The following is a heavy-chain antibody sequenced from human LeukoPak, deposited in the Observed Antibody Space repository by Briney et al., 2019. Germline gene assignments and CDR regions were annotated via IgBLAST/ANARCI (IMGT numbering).Heavy chain of an antibody. Sequence: GGFLRLSCAASGFTFSSYSMNWVRQAPGKGLEWVSYISSSSRTIYYADSVKGRFTISRDNAKNSLYLQMNSLRAEDTAVYYCARGAFDIWGQGTMVTVSS. V-gene: IGHV3-48*04. CDR3: ARGAFDI. J-gene: IGHJ3*02. CDR1: GFTFSSYS. D-gene: IGHD3-10*01. CDR2: ISSSSRTI.